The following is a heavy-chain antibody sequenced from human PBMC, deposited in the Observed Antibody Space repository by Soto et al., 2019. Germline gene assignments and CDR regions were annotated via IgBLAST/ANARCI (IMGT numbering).Heavy chain of an antibody. J-gene: IGHJ4*02. D-gene: IGHD2-2*01. Sequence: QVQLQESGPGLVKPSQTLSLTCTVSGGSISSGGYYWSWIRQHPGKVLEWIGYIYYSGSTYYNPSLKSRVIISLGTSKYQFALKVSSVTAADTAVYYCARGRSSTSPYPIGYWGQGTLVTVSS. CDR3: ARGRSSTSPYPIGY. CDR1: GGSISSGGYY. V-gene: IGHV4-31*03. CDR2: IYYSGST.